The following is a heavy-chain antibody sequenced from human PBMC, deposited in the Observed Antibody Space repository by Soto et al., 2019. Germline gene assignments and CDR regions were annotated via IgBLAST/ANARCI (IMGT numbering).Heavy chain of an antibody. J-gene: IGHJ6*02. CDR3: TRGSFLEWSYMDV. CDR2: INPSGTIT. Sequence: ASVKVSCKASGYTFNRYYMHWVRQAPGQGLEWMGMINPSGTITSYAQKFQGRVTMARDTSTSTLYMDLSSLTSEDTAVYYCTRGSFLEWSYMDVWGQGTTVTAP. CDR1: GYTFNRYY. V-gene: IGHV1-46*02. D-gene: IGHD3-3*01.